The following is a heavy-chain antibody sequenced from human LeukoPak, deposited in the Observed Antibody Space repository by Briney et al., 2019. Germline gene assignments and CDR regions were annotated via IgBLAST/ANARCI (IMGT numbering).Heavy chain of an antibody. V-gene: IGHV3-7*01. CDR3: ATHPGDYWFGYLQL. Sequence: GGSLRLSCAASGFTFSSYSMNWVRQAPGKGLEWVAHINQDGSHDGSDKYYVDSVKGRFTVSRDNAKNSLSLQMNSLRAEDTAVYYCATHPGDYWFGYLQLWGQGTLVTVSS. CDR1: GFTFSSYS. J-gene: IGHJ4*02. D-gene: IGHD3-10*01. CDR2: INQDGSHDGSDK.